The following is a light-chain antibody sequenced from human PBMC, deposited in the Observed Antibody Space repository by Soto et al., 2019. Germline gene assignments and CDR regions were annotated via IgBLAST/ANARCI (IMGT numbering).Light chain of an antibody. J-gene: IGKJ4*01. CDR3: QQRSTWPLT. CDR1: QSVSSL. Sequence: EIVVTQSPATLSLSPGERATLSCRASQSVSSLVAWYQQKPGQAPRLLIYDASNRATGTPVRFSGGGSWTDFTLTISSLEPEDFAVYYCQQRSTWPLTFGAGTKVEIK. CDR2: DAS. V-gene: IGKV3-11*01.